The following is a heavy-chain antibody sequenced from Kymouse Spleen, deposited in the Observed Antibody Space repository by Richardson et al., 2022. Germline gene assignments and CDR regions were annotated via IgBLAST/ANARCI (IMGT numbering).Heavy chain of an antibody. J-gene: IGHJ3*02. Sequence: QVQLQQWGAGLLKPSETLSLTCAVYGGSFSGYYWSWIRQPPGKGLEWIGEINHSGSTNYNPSLKSRVTISVDTSKNQFSLKLSSVTAADTAVYYCARVVAVAGLDAFDIWGQGTMVTVSS. CDR3: ARVVAVAGLDAFDI. CDR1: GGSFSGYY. CDR2: INHSGST. V-gene: IGHV4-34*01. D-gene: IGHD6-19*01.